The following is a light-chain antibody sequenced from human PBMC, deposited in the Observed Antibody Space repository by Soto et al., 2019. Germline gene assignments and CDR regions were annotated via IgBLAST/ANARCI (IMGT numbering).Light chain of an antibody. J-gene: IGLJ3*02. V-gene: IGLV4-69*01. Sequence: QSVLTQSPSASASLGASVKLTCTLSSGHSSYAIAWHQQQPEKGPRYLMNLNSDGSHSKGDGIPDRFSGSSSGAERYLTISSLQSEDEADYYCQTWGTGGWVFGGGTKVTVL. CDR2: LNSDGSH. CDR3: QTWGTGGWV. CDR1: SGHSSYA.